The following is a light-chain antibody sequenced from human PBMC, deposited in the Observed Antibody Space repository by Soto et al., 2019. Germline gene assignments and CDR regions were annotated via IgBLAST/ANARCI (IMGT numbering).Light chain of an antibody. V-gene: IGKV1-39*01. J-gene: IGKJ4*01. CDR2: AAS. CDR1: QSISSY. Sequence: DIQMTQSPSSLSASVGDRATITCRASQSISSYLNWYQQKPGQAPKLLIYAASSLHSGVPARFSGSGSGTDFTLTISSLQPEDFATYYCQQRYSTPLTFGEGTKVEIK. CDR3: QQRYSTPLT.